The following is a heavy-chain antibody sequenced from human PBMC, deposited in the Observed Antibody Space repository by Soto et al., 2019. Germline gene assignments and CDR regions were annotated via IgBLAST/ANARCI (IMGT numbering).Heavy chain of an antibody. D-gene: IGHD3-16*02. J-gene: IGHJ4*02. CDR2: INPSGGST. V-gene: IGHV1-46*01. CDR3: ARQYYDYVWGSYRPSLDY. CDR1: GYTFTSYY. Sequence: ASVKVSCKASGYTFTSYYMHWVRQAPGQGLEWMGIINPSGGSTSYAQKFQGRVTMTRDTSTSTVYMELSSLRSEDTAVYYCARQYYDYVWGSYRPSLDYWGQGTLVTVSS.